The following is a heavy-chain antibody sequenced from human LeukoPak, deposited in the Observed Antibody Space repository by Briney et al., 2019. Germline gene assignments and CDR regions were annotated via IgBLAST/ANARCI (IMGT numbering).Heavy chain of an antibody. CDR2: INSDESIT. CDR3: ARGLVPGFLDY. J-gene: IGHJ4*02. V-gene: IGHV3-74*01. D-gene: IGHD4-11*01. Sequence: GGSLRLSCAASGFTFSSSWMYWVRQAPGKGLAWVSRINSDESITTYADSVKGRFTISRDNAKNTLYLQMNSLRAEDTAVYYCARGLVPGFLDYWGQGTPVTVSS. CDR1: GFTFSSSW.